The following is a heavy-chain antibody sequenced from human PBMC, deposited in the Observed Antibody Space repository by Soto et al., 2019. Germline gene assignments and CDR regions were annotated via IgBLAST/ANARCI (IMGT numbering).Heavy chain of an antibody. V-gene: IGHV1-69*01. J-gene: IGHJ3*01. CDR2: VIPIFGTT. Sequence: QVQLVQSGAEMKKPGSSVRVSCKASGGALSSSGITWVRQAPGQGLEWVAGVIPIFGTTKNAPKFQGRVTVSADESTSTAYMEWSSLTSEDTAVYFCARSGAQGSDFPGVIPWAALDVWGQGTLVTVSS. D-gene: IGHD2-21*01. CDR1: GGALSSSG. CDR3: ARSGAQGSDFPGVIPWAALDV.